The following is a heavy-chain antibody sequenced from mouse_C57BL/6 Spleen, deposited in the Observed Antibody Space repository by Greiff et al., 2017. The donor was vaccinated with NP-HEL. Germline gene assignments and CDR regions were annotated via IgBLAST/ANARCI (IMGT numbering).Heavy chain of an antibody. J-gene: IGHJ3*01. CDR3: AREILLRFPWFAY. D-gene: IGHD1-1*01. V-gene: IGHV1-22*01. CDR2: INPNNGGT. Sequence: VQLQQSGPELVKPGASVKMSCKASGYTFTDYNMHWVKQSHGKSLEWIGYINPNNGGTSYNQKFKGKATLTVNKSSSTAYMELRSLTSEDSAVYYCAREILLRFPWFAYWGQGTLVTVSA. CDR1: GYTFTDYN.